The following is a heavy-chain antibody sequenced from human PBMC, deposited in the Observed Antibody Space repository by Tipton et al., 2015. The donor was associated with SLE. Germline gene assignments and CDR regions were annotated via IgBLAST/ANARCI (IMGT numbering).Heavy chain of an antibody. J-gene: IGHJ4*02. D-gene: IGHD5-18*01. CDR3: ARVRVDTAMGVFDF. Sequence: QSGPEVKKPGASVKVSCKASGYTFTSSGISWVRQAPGQGLEWVGWISTYDDNTNYAQKLQGRVTMTSDTSTSTAYMELRSLRSDDTAIYYCARVRVDTAMGVFDFWGQGTLVTVSS. V-gene: IGHV1-18*01. CDR2: ISTYDDNT. CDR1: GYTFTSSG.